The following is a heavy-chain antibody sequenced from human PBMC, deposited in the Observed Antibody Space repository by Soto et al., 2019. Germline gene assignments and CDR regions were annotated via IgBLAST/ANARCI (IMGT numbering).Heavy chain of an antibody. J-gene: IGHJ6*02. CDR3: ARDLLTYYYDSSGYPTLSYYYYGMDV. Sequence: SETLSLTCAVYGGSFSGYYLSWIRQPPGKGLEWIGEINHSGSTNYNPSLKSRVTISVDTSKNQFSLKLSSVTAADTAVYYCARDLLTYYYDSSGYPTLSYYYYGMDVWGQGTTVTVSS. V-gene: IGHV4-34*01. CDR2: INHSGST. CDR1: GGSFSGYY. D-gene: IGHD3-22*01.